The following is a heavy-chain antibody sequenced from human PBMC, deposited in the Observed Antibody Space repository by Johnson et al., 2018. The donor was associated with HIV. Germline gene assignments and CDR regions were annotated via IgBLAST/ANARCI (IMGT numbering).Heavy chain of an antibody. Sequence: QVQLVESGGGVVQPGGSLRLSCVTSGFTFSKYGMHWVRQAPGKGLEWVAFIRYDGNTKYYAASLAGRFTISRDNYNDILYLHMSSLRAEDTAVYYWARQQPSRNVACEIWGQVTMVSVSS. CDR1: GFTFSKYG. J-gene: IGHJ3*02. CDR2: IRYDGNTK. D-gene: IGHD1-14*01. V-gene: IGHV3-30*02. CDR3: ARQQPSRNVACEI.